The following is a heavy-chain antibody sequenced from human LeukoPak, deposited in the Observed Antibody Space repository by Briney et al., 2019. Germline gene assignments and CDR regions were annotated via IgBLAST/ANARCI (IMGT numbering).Heavy chain of an antibody. CDR1: GGSISTYY. V-gene: IGHV4-59*01. CDR2: IYYTGTT. CDR3: ARGGSWLHWFDS. Sequence: PSETLSLTCTVSGGSISTYYWSWIRQPPGKRLEWIGYIYYTGTTNYNPSLRSRVTISVDTSKNQFSLNLSSVTAPDTAIYYCARGGSWLHWFDSWGQGTLVTVSS. D-gene: IGHD5-24*01. J-gene: IGHJ5*01.